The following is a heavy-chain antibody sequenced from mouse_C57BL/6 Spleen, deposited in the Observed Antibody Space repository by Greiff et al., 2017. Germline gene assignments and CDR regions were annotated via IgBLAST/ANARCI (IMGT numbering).Heavy chain of an antibody. CDR1: GFTFSDYG. CDR2: ISRGSSTI. CDR3: ARRNGTVDY. D-gene: IGHD4-1*01. V-gene: IGHV5-17*01. J-gene: IGHJ4*01. Sequence: EVKVVESGGGLVKPGGSLKLSCAASGFTFSDYGMHWVRQAPEKGLEWVAYISRGSSTIYYADTVKGRFTISRDNAKNTLFLQMTSLRSEDTAMYYCARRNGTVDYWGQGTTVTVSS.